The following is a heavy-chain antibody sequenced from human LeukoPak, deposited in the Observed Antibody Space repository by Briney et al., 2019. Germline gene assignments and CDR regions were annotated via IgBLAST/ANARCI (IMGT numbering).Heavy chain of an antibody. CDR1: GFTFSSYA. J-gene: IGHJ4*02. Sequence: GGSLRLSGAASGFTFSSYAMSWVRQAPGKGLEWVSAISGSGGSTYYADSVKGRFTISRDNSKDTLYLQMNSLRAEDTAVYYCAKDNYYDSSGYYSSFDYWGQGTLVTVSS. CDR3: AKDNYYDSSGYYSSFDY. V-gene: IGHV3-23*01. CDR2: ISGSGGST. D-gene: IGHD3-22*01.